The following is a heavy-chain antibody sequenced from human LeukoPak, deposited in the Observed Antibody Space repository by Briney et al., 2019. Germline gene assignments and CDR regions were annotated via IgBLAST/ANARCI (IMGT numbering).Heavy chain of an antibody. CDR2: IYHSGST. Sequence: SETLSLTCAVSGGSISSGGYSWSWIRQPPGKGLEWIGYIYHSGSTYYNPSLKSRVTISVDRSKNQFSLKLSSVTAADTAVYYCARGATGVATIFDYWGQGTLVTVSS. D-gene: IGHD5-12*01. CDR1: GGSISSGGYS. V-gene: IGHV4-30-2*01. CDR3: ARGATGVATIFDY. J-gene: IGHJ4*02.